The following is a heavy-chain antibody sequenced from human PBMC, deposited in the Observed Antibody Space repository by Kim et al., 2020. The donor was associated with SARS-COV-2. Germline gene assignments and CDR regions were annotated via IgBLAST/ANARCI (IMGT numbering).Heavy chain of an antibody. D-gene: IGHD2-15*01. V-gene: IGHV4-34*01. J-gene: IGHJ2*01. Sequence: SETLSLTCAVYGGSFSGYYWSWIRQPPGKGLEWIGEINHSGSTNYNPSLKSRVTISVDTSKNQFSLKLSSVTAADTAVYYCARRVMRLRVVAAKYWYFDLWGRGTLVTVSS. CDR1: GGSFSGYY. CDR2: INHSGST. CDR3: ARRVMRLRVVAAKYWYFDL.